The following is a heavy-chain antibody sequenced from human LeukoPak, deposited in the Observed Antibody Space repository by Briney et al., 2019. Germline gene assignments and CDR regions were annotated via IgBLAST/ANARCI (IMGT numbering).Heavy chain of an antibody. CDR2: IYYSGST. J-gene: IGHJ4*02. V-gene: IGHV4-59*01. CDR1: GGSISSYY. D-gene: IGHD6-13*01. Sequence: SETLSLACTVSGGSISSYYWSWIRQPPGKGLEWIGYIYYSGSTNYNPSLKSRVTISVDTSKNQFSLKLSSVTAADTAVYYCARVRAGLVDYWGQGTLVTVSS. CDR3: ARVRAGLVDY.